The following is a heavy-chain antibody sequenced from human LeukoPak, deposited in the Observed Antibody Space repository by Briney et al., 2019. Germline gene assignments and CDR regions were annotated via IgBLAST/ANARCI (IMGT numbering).Heavy chain of an antibody. CDR1: GYTFTGYY. J-gene: IGHJ3*02. CDR3: PREAGIAARGGNAFDI. V-gene: IGHV1-2*02. D-gene: IGHD6-6*01. CDR2: INPNSGGT. Sequence: ASVKVSCKASGYTFTGYYMHWVRQAPGQGREWMGWINPNSGGTNYAQKFQGRVTMTRDTSISTAYMELSRLRSDDTAVYYCPREAGIAARGGNAFDIWGQGTMVTVSS.